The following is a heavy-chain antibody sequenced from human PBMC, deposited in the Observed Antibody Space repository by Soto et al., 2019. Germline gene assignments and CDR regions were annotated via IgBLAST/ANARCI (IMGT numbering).Heavy chain of an antibody. D-gene: IGHD3-9*01. Sequence: GLEWIGYIYYSGSTYYNPSLKSRVTISVDTSKNQFSLKLSSVTAADTAVYYCAGRRALRYFDWLYKPGFDYWGQGTLVTVSS. J-gene: IGHJ4*02. CDR3: AGRRALRYFDWLYKPGFDY. V-gene: IGHV4-30-2*04. CDR2: IYYSGST.